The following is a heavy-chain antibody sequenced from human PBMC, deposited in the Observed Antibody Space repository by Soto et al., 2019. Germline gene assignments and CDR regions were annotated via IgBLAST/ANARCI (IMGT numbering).Heavy chain of an antibody. CDR3: ARELTGSSSSSLYYGMDV. D-gene: IGHD6-13*01. CDR1: GFTFSSYA. Sequence: PGGSLRLSCAASGFTFSSYAMHWVRQAPGKGLEWVAVISYDGSNKYYAETVKGRFTISRDNSKNTLYLQMNSLRAEDTAVYYCARELTGSSSSSLYYGMDVWGQGTTVTVSS. CDR2: ISYDGSNK. J-gene: IGHJ6*02. V-gene: IGHV3-30-3*01.